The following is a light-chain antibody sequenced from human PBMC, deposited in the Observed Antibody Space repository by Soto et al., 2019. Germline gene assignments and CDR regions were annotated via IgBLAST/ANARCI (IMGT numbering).Light chain of an antibody. CDR2: GAS. CDR3: QHSYTAPPFT. V-gene: IGKV1-39*01. Sequence: DIQMTQSPSSLSASVVDSVTITFRASQNINIYLNWYQQKPGKAPNLLIYGASTLHSGVPSRFRGSGSGTDFSLIINSLQPEDFATYFCQHSYTAPPFTFGQGTRLEIK. CDR1: QNINIY. J-gene: IGKJ5*01.